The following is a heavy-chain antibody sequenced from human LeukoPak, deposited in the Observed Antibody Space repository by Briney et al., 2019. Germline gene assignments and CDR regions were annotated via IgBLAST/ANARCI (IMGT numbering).Heavy chain of an antibody. V-gene: IGHV4-61*08. Sequence: SETLSLTCTVSGGSISSGGYYWSWIRQHPGKGLEWIGYIYYSGSTNYNPSLKSRVTISVDTSKNQFSLKLSSVTAADTAVYYCARHQSSYSIGSLYAFDIWGQGTMVTVSS. CDR1: GGSISSGGYY. CDR2: IYYSGST. J-gene: IGHJ3*02. CDR3: ARHQSSYSIGSLYAFDI. D-gene: IGHD6-25*01.